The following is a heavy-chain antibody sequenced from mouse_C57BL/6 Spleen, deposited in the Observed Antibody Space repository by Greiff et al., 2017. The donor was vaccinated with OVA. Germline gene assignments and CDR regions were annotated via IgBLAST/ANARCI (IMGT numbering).Heavy chain of an antibody. V-gene: IGHV1-55*01. D-gene: IGHD2-3*01. Sequence: QVQLQQSGAELVKPGASVKMSCKASGYTFTSYWITWVKQRPGQGLEWIGDIYPGSGSTNYNEKFKSKATLTVDTSSSTAYMQLSSLTSEDSAVYYCARHYDGYWGYFDYWGQGTTLTVSS. CDR2: IYPGSGST. CDR3: ARHYDGYWGYFDY. J-gene: IGHJ2*01. CDR1: GYTFTSYW.